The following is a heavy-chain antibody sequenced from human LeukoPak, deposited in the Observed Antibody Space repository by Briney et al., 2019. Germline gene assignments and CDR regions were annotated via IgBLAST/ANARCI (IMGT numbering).Heavy chain of an antibody. CDR1: GDSVSRNSAA. J-gene: IGHJ6*02. CDR2: THYTSKWNN. Sequence: SPTLTLSFAISGDSVSRNSAAWNWIRQSPSRGLEWLGRTHYTSKWNNDYAVSVKSRITINPDTTKNQFSMHLNSVTPEDTAVYYCARGQSSYFAMDVWGQGTTVTVS. CDR3: ARGQSSYFAMDV. V-gene: IGHV6-1*01. D-gene: IGHD5-24*01.